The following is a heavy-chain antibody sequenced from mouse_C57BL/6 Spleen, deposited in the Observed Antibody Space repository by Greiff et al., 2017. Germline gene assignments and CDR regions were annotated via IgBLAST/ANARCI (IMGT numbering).Heavy chain of an antibody. CDR3: ARRDYGSRGYFDY. CDR2: IDPNSGGT. V-gene: IGHV1-62-3*01. J-gene: IGHJ2*01. Sequence: VQLQQPGAELVKPGASVKLSCKASGYTFTSYWMHWVKQRPGRGLEWIGRIDPNSGGTKYNEKFKSKATLTADKSSSTAYMELRSLTSEDSAVYFCARRDYGSRGYFDYWGQGTTLTVSS. CDR1: GYTFTSYW. D-gene: IGHD1-1*01.